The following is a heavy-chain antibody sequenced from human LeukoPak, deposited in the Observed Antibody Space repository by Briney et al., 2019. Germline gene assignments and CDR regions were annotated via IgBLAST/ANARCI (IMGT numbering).Heavy chain of an antibody. CDR2: ISYDGSNK. V-gene: IGHV3-30-3*01. CDR1: GFTFSSYA. J-gene: IGHJ6*03. Sequence: PGGSLRLSCAASGFTFSSYAMHWVRQAPGKGLEWVAVISYDGSNKYYADSVKGRFTISRDNSKNTLYLQMNSLRAEDTAVYYCARDPLWELDAMDVWGKGTTVTVSS. D-gene: IGHD1-26*01. CDR3: ARDPLWELDAMDV.